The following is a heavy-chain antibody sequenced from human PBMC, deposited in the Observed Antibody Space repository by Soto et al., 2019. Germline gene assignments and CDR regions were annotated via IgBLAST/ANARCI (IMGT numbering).Heavy chain of an antibody. CDR1: GGTFNTYA. CDR3: AREVQVHTPAFVY. V-gene: IGHV1-69*19. D-gene: IGHD3-10*01. CDR2: ISPMFGAA. J-gene: IGHJ4*02. Sequence: QVQLVQSGAEMKKPGSSVKVSCQSSGGTFNTYAMNWVRQAPGQGPEWMGDISPMFGAANYAPKFQSRVTITADESTSTSYMQLSSLTSEDTALYFCAREVQVHTPAFVYWGQGTLVTVSS.